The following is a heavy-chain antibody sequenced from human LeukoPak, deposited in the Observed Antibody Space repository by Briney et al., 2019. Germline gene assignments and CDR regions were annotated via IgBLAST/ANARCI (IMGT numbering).Heavy chain of an antibody. Sequence: PGGSLRLSCAASGFTFSSYAVSWVRQAPGKGLEWVSAISGSGGSTYYADSVKGRFTISRDNSKNTLYLQMNSLRAEDTAVYYCARAASAWFLPFDYWGQGTLVTVSS. V-gene: IGHV3-23*01. J-gene: IGHJ4*02. CDR2: ISGSGGST. CDR1: GFTFSSYA. CDR3: ARAASAWFLPFDY. D-gene: IGHD3-10*01.